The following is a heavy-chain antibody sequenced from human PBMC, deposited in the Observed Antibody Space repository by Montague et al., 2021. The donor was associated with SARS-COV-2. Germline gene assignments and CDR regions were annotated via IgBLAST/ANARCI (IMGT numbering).Heavy chain of an antibody. CDR1: GGSISNGSYP. V-gene: IGHV4-30-2*01. Sequence: TLSLTCSVSGGSISNGSYPWSWIRQPPGKGLEWIGYIFPGGSTYYNASLQSRVTISIDTSKNQFSLKLNSVTAADTAVYYCGRGVVAATPVVDYWGRGTLVTVSS. J-gene: IGHJ4*02. D-gene: IGHD2-15*01. CDR3: GRGVVAATPVVDY. CDR2: IFPGGST.